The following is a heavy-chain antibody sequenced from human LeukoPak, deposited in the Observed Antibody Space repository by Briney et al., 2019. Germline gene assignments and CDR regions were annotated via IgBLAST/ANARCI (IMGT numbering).Heavy chain of an antibody. J-gene: IGHJ3*02. V-gene: IGHV3-21*01. CDR1: GFTFSSYG. D-gene: IGHD2-2*01. CDR3: ASQVGKTGAFDI. CDR2: ISSSSSYI. Sequence: GGTLRLSCAASGFTFSSYGMSWVRQAPGKGLEWVSSISSSSSYIYYADSVKGRFTISRDNAKNSLYLQMNSLRAEDTAVYYCASQVGKTGAFDIWGQGTMVTVSS.